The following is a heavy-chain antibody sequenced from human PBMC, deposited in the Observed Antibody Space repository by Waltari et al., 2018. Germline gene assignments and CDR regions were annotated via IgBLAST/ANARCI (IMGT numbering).Heavy chain of an antibody. D-gene: IGHD4-4*01. CDR2: IKHDGSET. V-gene: IGHV3-7*01. J-gene: IGHJ4*02. CDR1: GFPFHNFW. CDR3: AREGLTEEAAY. Sequence: EIQLVESGGVLVQPGGSLRLSCLTSGFPFHNFWMAWVRQVPGEGLKWLGHIKHDGSETYHVDSVKGRFTISRDNARNSLYLEMDRLRVEDTGVYYCAREGLTEEAAYWGQGTLVTVSS.